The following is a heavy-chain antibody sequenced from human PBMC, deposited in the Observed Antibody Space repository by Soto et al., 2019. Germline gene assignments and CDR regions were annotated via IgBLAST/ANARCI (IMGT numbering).Heavy chain of an antibody. Sequence: ASVKVSCKASGYTFTSYDINWVRQATGQGLEWMGWMNPNSGNTGYAQKFQGRVTMTRNTSISTAYMELSSLRSEDTAVYYCARGRREVIAVAGTGYYYYMDGRGKRTTVTVSS. CDR3: ARGRREVIAVAGTGYYYYMDG. CDR1: GYTFTSYD. V-gene: IGHV1-8*01. D-gene: IGHD6-19*01. CDR2: MNPNSGNT. J-gene: IGHJ6*03.